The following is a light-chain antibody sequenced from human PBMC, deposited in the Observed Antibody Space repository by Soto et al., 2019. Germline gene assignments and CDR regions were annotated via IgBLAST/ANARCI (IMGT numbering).Light chain of an antibody. V-gene: IGKV3-15*01. CDR2: GAS. CDR1: QSVSSN. Sequence: EIVMTQSLATLSVSPGDRATLSCRASQSVSSNLAWYQQKPGQAPRLLIYGASTRATGIPARFSGSGSGTEFTLTISSLQSEDFAVYYCQQYNNWPRTVGQGTKVEIK. CDR3: QQYNNWPRT. J-gene: IGKJ1*01.